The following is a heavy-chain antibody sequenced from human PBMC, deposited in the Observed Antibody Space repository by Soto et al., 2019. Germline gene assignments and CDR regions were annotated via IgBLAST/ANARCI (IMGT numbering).Heavy chain of an antibody. CDR2: IFYSGNT. CDR1: GDSISSYY. CDR3: ASRDYNDAFDI. D-gene: IGHD1-1*01. Sequence: QVQLQESGPGLVKPSETLSLTCTVSGDSISSYYWSWIRQTPGKGLEWIGYIFYSGNTKYNPSLQSRVTISVDSSKNQFSLKLNSVTAADTAVYYCASRDYNDAFDIWGQGTVVTVSS. J-gene: IGHJ3*02. V-gene: IGHV4-59*01.